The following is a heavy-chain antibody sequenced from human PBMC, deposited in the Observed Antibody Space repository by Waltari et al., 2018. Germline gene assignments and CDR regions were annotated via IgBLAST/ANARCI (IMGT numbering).Heavy chain of an antibody. V-gene: IGHV4-4*07. Sequence: QVQLQESGPGLVKPSETLSVTCTVSGAYVRSYYWSWIRQPAGKGLDFIGHRDASGRTNYNPSLKSRVTMSVDTSKNQFSLKLASVTAADAAVYYCARVRSADWYFDLWGRGTLVTVSS. J-gene: IGHJ2*01. CDR1: GAYVRSYY. CDR3: ARVRSADWYFDL. CDR2: RDASGRT. D-gene: IGHD2-15*01.